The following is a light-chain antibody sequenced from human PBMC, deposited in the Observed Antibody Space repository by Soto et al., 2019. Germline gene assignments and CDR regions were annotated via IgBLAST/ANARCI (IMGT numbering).Light chain of an antibody. Sequence: QSVLTQPASVSGSPGQSIAISCTGTSGEVGGYDYVSWYQQHPDKAPKLMIYEVTKRPSWVSNRFSGSKSGNTASLTISELQPEDEADYYCSSHTSGSTRVFGSGTKVTVL. CDR3: SSHTSGSTRV. J-gene: IGLJ1*01. CDR1: SGEVGGYDY. CDR2: EVT. V-gene: IGLV2-14*01.